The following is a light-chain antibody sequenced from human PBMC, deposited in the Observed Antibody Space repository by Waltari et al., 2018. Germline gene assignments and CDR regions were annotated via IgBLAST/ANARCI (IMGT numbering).Light chain of an antibody. CDR3: CSYAGSTPRI. CDR1: SNDVGSDNL. J-gene: IGLJ2*01. V-gene: IGLV2-23*01. Sequence: QSALTQPASVSGSPGQSITISCTGTSNDVGSDNLVSWYQQPPGKAPKVLIYECVKRPSWVFDRFAGPKSGNTSSLTSAGLQTEDEADYYCCSYAGSTPRIFGGGTKLMVL. CDR2: ECV.